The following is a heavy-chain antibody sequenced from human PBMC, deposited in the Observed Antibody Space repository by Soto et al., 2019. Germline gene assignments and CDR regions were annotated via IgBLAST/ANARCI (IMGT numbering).Heavy chain of an antibody. Sequence: QVQLVQSGAEVKKPGSSVKVSCKASAGTFSSYAISWVRQAPGQGLEWMGEIIPIFGTANYAQKFQGRVTITADESTSTAYMELSSLRSEDTAVYYCAGDRGPSSGYYPYWFDPWGQGTLVTVSS. V-gene: IGHV1-69*12. J-gene: IGHJ5*02. CDR2: IIPIFGTA. D-gene: IGHD3-22*01. CDR3: AGDRGPSSGYYPYWFDP. CDR1: AGTFSSYA.